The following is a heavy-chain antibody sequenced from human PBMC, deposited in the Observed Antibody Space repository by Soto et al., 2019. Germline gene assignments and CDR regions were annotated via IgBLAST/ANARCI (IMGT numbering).Heavy chain of an antibody. CDR2: INAGNGNT. Sequence: QVPLVQSGAEVKKPGASVKVSCKASGYTFTSYAMHWVRQAPGQRLEWMGWINAGNGNTKYSQKFQGRVTITRDTSASTAYMELSSLRSEDTAVYYCARDRRGYSYGGGYYYYGMDVWGQGTTVTVSS. J-gene: IGHJ6*02. CDR3: ARDRRGYSYGGGYYYYGMDV. D-gene: IGHD5-18*01. V-gene: IGHV1-3*01. CDR1: GYTFTSYA.